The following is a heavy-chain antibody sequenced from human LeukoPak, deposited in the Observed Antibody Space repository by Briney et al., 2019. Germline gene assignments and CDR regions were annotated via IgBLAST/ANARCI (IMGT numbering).Heavy chain of an antibody. D-gene: IGHD4-17*01. CDR2: ISAYNGNT. CDR3: ARARGVTTPFDP. CDR1: GGTFSSYI. J-gene: IGHJ5*02. Sequence: ASVKVSCKASGGTFSSYIITWVRQAPGQGLEWMGGISAYNGNTNYAQKLQGRVTMTTDTSTSTAYMELRSLRSDDTAVYYCARARGVTTPFDPWGQGTLVTVSS. V-gene: IGHV1-18*01.